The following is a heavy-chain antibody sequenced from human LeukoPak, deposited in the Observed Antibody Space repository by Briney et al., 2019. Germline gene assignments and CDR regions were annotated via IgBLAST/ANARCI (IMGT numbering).Heavy chain of an antibody. V-gene: IGHV3-23*01. J-gene: IGHJ6*02. CDR1: GFTFSSYA. CDR3: AEYSGSRPYYYYGMDV. D-gene: IGHD1-26*01. Sequence: GGSLRLSCAASGFTFSSYAMSWVHQAPGKGLEWVSAISGSGGSTHYADSVKGRFTISRDNSKNTLYLQMDSLRAEDTAVYYCAEYSGSRPYYYYGMDVWGQGTTVTVSS. CDR2: ISGSGGST.